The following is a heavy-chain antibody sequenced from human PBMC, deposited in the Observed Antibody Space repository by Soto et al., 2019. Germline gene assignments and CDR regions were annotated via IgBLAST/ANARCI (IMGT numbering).Heavy chain of an antibody. Sequence: XSVKGSCKASGYTFTCYYMHWVRQAPGQGLEWMGWINPNSGGTNYAQKFQGRITMTRDTSISTAYMELSRLRSDDTAVYYCARDIPNSMIVVVITPDYWGQGTLVTSPQ. D-gene: IGHD3-22*01. CDR2: INPNSGGT. J-gene: IGHJ4*02. CDR1: GYTFTCYY. CDR3: ARDIPNSMIVVVITPDY. V-gene: IGHV1-2*02.